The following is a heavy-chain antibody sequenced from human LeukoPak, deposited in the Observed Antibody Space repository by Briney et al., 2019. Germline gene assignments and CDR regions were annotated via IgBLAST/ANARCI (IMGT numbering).Heavy chain of an antibody. CDR3: AKAYDYIWGSYPSAAFDI. CDR1: GFTFSSYA. J-gene: IGHJ3*02. V-gene: IGHV3-23*01. D-gene: IGHD3-16*02. CDR2: ISGSGGST. Sequence: PGGSLRLSCAASGFTFSSYAMSWVRQAPGNGLEWVSAISGSGGSTYYADSVKGRFTISRDNSKNTLYLQMNSLRAEDTAVYYCAKAYDYIWGSYPSAAFDIWGQGTMVTVSS.